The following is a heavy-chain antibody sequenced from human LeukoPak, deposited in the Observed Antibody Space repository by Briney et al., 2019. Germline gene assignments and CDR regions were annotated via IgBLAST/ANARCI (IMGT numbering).Heavy chain of an antibody. V-gene: IGHV4-34*01. D-gene: IGHD3-10*01. CDR3: ARVPQYLMVRGKRNDAFDI. J-gene: IGHJ3*02. CDR1: GGSFSGYY. CDR2: INHSGGT. Sequence: KPSETLSLTCAAYGGSFSGYYWSWIRQPPGKGLEWIGEINHSGGTNYNPSLKSRVTISVDTSKNQFSLKLSSVTAADTAVYYCARVPQYLMVRGKRNDAFDIWGQGTMVTVSS.